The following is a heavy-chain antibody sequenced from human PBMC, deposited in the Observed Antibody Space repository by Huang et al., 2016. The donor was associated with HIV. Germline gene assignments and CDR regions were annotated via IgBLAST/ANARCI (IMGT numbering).Heavy chain of an antibody. CDR1: GGSISSHH. V-gene: IGHV4-59*11. Sequence: QVLVQESGPGLAKPSETLSLTCTVSGGSISSHHWSWIRQAPGKGLEWIGTRFYSGRTKTSPSRKSRVTIAVDTSKNQISLRLASVTAADSAVYFCARVARGPNWYFDLWGRGTLVTVSS. CDR2: RFYSGRT. D-gene: IGHD2-15*01. CDR3: ARVARGPNWYFDL. J-gene: IGHJ2*01.